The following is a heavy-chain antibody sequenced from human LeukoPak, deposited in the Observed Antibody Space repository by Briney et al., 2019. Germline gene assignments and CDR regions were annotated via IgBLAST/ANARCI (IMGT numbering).Heavy chain of an antibody. J-gene: IGHJ6*03. D-gene: IGHD2-2*02. Sequence: ASVKVSCKASGYTFTSYDINWVRQATGQGLEWMGWMNPNSGNTGYAQKFQGRVTITRNTSISTAYMELSSLRFEDTAVYYCARMEGAAIHLGYYYMDVWGKGTTVTVSS. V-gene: IGHV1-8*03. CDR2: MNPNSGNT. CDR1: GYTFTSYD. CDR3: ARMEGAAIHLGYYYMDV.